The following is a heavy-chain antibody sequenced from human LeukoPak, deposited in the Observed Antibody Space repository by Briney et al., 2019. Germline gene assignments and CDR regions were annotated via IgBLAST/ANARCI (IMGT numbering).Heavy chain of an antibody. CDR1: GGSFSGYY. J-gene: IGHJ1*01. V-gene: IGHV4-34*01. CDR3: ARGEAVAGGSVEYFHH. Sequence: SETLSLTCAVYGGSFSGYYWSWIRQPPGKGLEWIGEINHSGSTNYNPSLKSRVTISVDTSKNQFSLKLTSVTAADTAVYYCARGEAVAGGSVEYFHHWGQGTLVTVSS. D-gene: IGHD6-19*01. CDR2: INHSGST.